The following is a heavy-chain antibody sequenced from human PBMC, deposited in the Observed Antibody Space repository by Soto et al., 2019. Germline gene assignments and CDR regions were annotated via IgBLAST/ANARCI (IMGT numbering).Heavy chain of an antibody. V-gene: IGHV1-46*01. CDR3: ARVGVVAARGYYYYGMDV. J-gene: IGHJ6*02. CDR1: GYTFTSYY. Sequence: ASVKVSCKASGYTFTSYYMHWVRQAPGQGLEWMGIINPSGGSTSCAQKFQGRVTMTRDTSTSTVYMELSSLRSEDTAVYYCARVGVVAARGYYYYGMDVWGQGTKVTVSS. D-gene: IGHD2-15*01. CDR2: INPSGGST.